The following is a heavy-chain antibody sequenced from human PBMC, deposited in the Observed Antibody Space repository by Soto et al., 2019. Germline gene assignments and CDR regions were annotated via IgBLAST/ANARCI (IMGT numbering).Heavy chain of an antibody. V-gene: IGHV1-69*01. CDR2: IIPVFDKA. Sequence: QVQLVQSGADVKKPGSSVKVSCKTSGGSFGSSAISWVRQAPAQGLEWMGEIIPVFDKANYAQKFQGRLTITADELTGTVFMELSSLRSEDTAVYFCARLRRDWGEGFDLWGLGTLVTVSS. J-gene: IGHJ3*01. CDR1: GGSFGSSA. D-gene: IGHD3-16*01. CDR3: ARLRRDWGEGFDL.